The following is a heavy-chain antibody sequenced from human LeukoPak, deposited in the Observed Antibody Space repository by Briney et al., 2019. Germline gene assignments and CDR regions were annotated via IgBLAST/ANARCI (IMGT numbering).Heavy chain of an antibody. Sequence: SETLSLTCTVSGGSIGSSSYYWGWIRQPPGKGLEWIGSIYYSGSTYYNPSLKSRVTISVDTSKNQFSLKLSSVTAADTAVYYCARSEENYYYDSSGYSLYALGESYYFDYWGQGTLVTVS. D-gene: IGHD3-22*01. J-gene: IGHJ4*02. CDR2: IYYSGST. CDR3: ARSEENYYYDSSGYSLYALGESYYFDY. V-gene: IGHV4-39*01. CDR1: GGSIGSSSYY.